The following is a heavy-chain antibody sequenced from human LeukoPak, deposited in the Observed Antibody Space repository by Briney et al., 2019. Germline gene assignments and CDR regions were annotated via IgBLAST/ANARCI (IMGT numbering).Heavy chain of an antibody. CDR2: INHSGST. CDR3: AAVGGGYELDY. V-gene: IGHV4-34*01. J-gene: IGHJ4*02. Sequence: SETLTLTCAVYGGSFSGYYWSWIRQPPGKGLEWIGEINHSGSTNYNPSLKSRVTISVDTSKNQFSLKLSSVTAADTAVYYCAAVGGGYELDYWGQGTLVTVSS. D-gene: IGHD5-12*01. CDR1: GGSFSGYY.